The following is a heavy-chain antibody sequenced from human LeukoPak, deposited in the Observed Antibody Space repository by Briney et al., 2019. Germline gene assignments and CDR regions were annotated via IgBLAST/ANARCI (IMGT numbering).Heavy chain of an antibody. CDR3: ARGSVSVARPRDY. CDR1: GGTFSSYA. J-gene: IGHJ4*02. Sequence: ASVKVSCKASGGTFSSYAISWVRQAPGQGLEWMGIINPSGGSTSYAQKFQGRVTMTRDTSTSTVYMELSSLRSEDTAVYYCARGSVSVARPRDYWGQGTLVTVSS. V-gene: IGHV1-46*01. CDR2: INPSGGST. D-gene: IGHD4-11*01.